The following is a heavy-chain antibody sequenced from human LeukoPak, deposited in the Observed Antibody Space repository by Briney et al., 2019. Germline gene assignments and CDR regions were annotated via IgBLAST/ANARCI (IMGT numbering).Heavy chain of an antibody. J-gene: IGHJ4*02. V-gene: IGHV4-39*02. D-gene: IGHD6-13*01. CDR3: ARDSSSWATRFDY. CDR1: GGSISSSSYY. Sequence: SETLSLTCTVSGGSISSSSYYWGWIRQPPGKGLEWIGSIYYSGSTYYNPSLKGRVTISVDTSKNQFSLKLSSVTAADTAVYYCARDSSSWATRFDYWGQGTLVTVSS. CDR2: IYYSGST.